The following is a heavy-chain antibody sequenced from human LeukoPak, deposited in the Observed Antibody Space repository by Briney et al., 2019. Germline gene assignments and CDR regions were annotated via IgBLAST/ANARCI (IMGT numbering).Heavy chain of an antibody. V-gene: IGHV3-21*01. CDR2: ITSSSSYI. Sequence: GGSLRLSCAASGFTFSTYSMTWVRQAPGPGLEWVSSITSSSSYIYYADSVKGRFTISRDNAKNSLCLQMNSLRAEDTAVYYCARAVGYCSSTTCYDWYFDLWGRGTLVTVSS. CDR3: ARAVGYCSSTTCYDWYFDL. CDR1: GFTFSTYS. D-gene: IGHD2-2*01. J-gene: IGHJ2*01.